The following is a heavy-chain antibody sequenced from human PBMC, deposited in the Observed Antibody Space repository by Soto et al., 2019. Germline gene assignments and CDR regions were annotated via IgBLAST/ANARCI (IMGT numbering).Heavy chain of an antibody. CDR2: ISGSGGST. CDR3: AKGPLNSRPYLHP. V-gene: IGHV3-23*01. D-gene: IGHD3-22*01. Sequence: DVQLLESGGGLVQPGGPLRLSCSASGFTFSNYAMSWVRRIPGKGLEWVSAISGSGGSTNYEDSVKGRFTISRDNSNSTLYLQMNSLRVDDTAVYTCAKGPLNSRPYLHPWSQGTLVTGSS. J-gene: IGHJ5*02. CDR1: GFTFSNYA.